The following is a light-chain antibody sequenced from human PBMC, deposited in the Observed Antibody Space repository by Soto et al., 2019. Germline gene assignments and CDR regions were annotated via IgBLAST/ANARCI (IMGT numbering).Light chain of an antibody. J-gene: IGKJ4*01. CDR3: QQRSTWPLT. CDR1: HSVSSN. CDR2: GAS. Sequence: EIVMTQSPSTLSLSPVGRATLSCSASHSVSSNLAWYQQKPGQAPRLLTYGASTRATGIPARFSGSGSGTDFTLTISSLEPEAFAIYYCQQRSTWPLTFGGGTKVDIK. V-gene: IGKV3-11*01.